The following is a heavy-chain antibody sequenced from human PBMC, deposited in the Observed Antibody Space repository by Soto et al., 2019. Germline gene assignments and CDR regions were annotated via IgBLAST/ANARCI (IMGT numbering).Heavy chain of an antibody. CDR3: AKENSGAVAGTTFDY. Sequence: QVQLVESGGGVVQPGRSLRLSCAASGFTFSSYGMHWVRQAPGKGLAWVAVISYDGSNKYYADSVKGRFTISRDNSKNTLYLQMNSLRAEYTAVYYCAKENSGAVAGTTFDYWGQGTLVTVAS. D-gene: IGHD6-19*01. V-gene: IGHV3-30*18. CDR2: ISYDGSNK. J-gene: IGHJ4*02. CDR1: GFTFSSYG.